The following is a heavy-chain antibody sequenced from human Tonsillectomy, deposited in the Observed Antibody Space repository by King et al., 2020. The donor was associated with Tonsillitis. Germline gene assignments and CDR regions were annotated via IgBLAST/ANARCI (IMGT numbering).Heavy chain of an antibody. CDR2: VYYSGST. V-gene: IGHV4-39*01. CDR3: ARTRSYADRDY. CDR1: GGSISSSSYY. J-gene: IGHJ4*02. Sequence: QLQESGPGLVKPSETLSLTCTVSGGSISSSSYYCGWIRQPPGKGLEWIGSVYYSGSTYYNPSLKSRVTISVYTSKNQFSLNLSSVTAADTAVYYCARTRSYADRDYWGEGTLVTVSS. D-gene: IGHD5-24*01.